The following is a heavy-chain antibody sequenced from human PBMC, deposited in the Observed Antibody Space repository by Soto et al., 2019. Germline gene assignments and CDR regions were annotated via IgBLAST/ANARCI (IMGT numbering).Heavy chain of an antibody. D-gene: IGHD6-13*01. V-gene: IGHV3-23*01. J-gene: IGHJ4*02. CDR3: ATLGSTWYNPAAGY. CDR1: GFTFSSYA. Sequence: EVQLLESGGGLVQPGGSLRLSCVASGFTFSSYAVSWVRQAPGKGLEWVSTFSGGSTYNADSVKGRFTISRDNSKNTLYLQMNSLRAEDTAIYYCATLGSTWYNPAAGYWGQGTLVTVSS. CDR2: FSGGST.